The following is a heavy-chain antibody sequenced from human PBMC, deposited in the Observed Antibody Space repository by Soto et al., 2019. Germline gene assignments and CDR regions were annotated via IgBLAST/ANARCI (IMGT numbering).Heavy chain of an antibody. D-gene: IGHD2-15*01. J-gene: IGHJ3*01. CDR3: ARGEVCYPGGDDAFDL. CDR2: IIPMFGTT. V-gene: IGHV1-69*01. CDR1: GGTFSSHA. Sequence: QVQLVQSGAEVKKPGSSVKVSCKTSGGTFSSHALTWLRQAPGQGLEWMGGIIPMFGTTYTSQKFQGRVAISADETTSTLELSSLRSEDTAVYFCARGEVCYPGGDDAFDLWGQGTTVIVSS.